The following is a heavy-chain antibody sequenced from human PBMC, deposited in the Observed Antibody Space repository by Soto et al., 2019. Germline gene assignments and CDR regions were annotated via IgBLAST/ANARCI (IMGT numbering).Heavy chain of an antibody. J-gene: IGHJ4*02. V-gene: IGHV3-23*01. Sequence: RGSLRLSCAASGFTFSSYAMSWVRQAPGKGLEWVSAISGSGGSTYYADSVKGRFTISRDNSKNTLYLQMNSLRAEDTAVYYCAKDLPDIVVVVAAPNYFDYWGQGTLVTVSS. D-gene: IGHD2-15*01. CDR2: ISGSGGST. CDR1: GFTFSSYA. CDR3: AKDLPDIVVVVAAPNYFDY.